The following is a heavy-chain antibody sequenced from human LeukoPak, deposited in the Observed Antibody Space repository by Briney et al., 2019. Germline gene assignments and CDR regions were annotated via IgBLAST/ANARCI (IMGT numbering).Heavy chain of an antibody. CDR2: INHSGST. V-gene: IGHV4-34*01. Sequence: TSETLSLTCAVYGGSFSGYYWSWIRHPPRKRLEWIGEINHSGSTNYNPSLKSRVTISVDTSKNQFSLKLSSVTAADTAVYYCARTRAYSSSWYDYWGQGTLVTVSS. D-gene: IGHD6-13*01. J-gene: IGHJ4*02. CDR1: GGSFSGYY. CDR3: ARTRAYSSSWYDY.